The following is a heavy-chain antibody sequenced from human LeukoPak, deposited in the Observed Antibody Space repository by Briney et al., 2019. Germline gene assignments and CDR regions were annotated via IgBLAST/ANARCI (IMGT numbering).Heavy chain of an antibody. CDR1: GGTFSSYA. CDR2: IIPIFGTA. CDR3: ARPLWGSGYYALQQ. Sequence: WVKVSCKASGGTFSSYAISWVRQAPGQGLEWMEGIIPIFGTANYAQKFQGRVTITADESTSTAYMELSSLRSEDTAVYYCARPLWGSGYYALQQWGQGTLVTVSS. V-gene: IGHV1-69*01. J-gene: IGHJ1*01. D-gene: IGHD3-22*01.